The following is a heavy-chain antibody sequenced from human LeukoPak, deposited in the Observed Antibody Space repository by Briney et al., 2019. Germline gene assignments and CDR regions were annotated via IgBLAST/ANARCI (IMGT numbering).Heavy chain of an antibody. D-gene: IGHD7-27*01. V-gene: IGHV5-10-1*01. CDR1: GYSFTTYW. CDR2: IDPIDSYT. Sequence: GESRKISCKTSGYSFTTYWISWVRQMPGKGLEWMGRIDPIDSYTNYNPSFQGHVTISVDKSISTAYLQWSSLQASDTAIYFCARQFNWGYDRFDPWGQGTLVTVSS. J-gene: IGHJ5*02. CDR3: ARQFNWGYDRFDP.